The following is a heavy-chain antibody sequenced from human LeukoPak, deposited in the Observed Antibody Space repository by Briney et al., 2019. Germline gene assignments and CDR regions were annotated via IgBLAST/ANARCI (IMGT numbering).Heavy chain of an antibody. CDR3: ARDTIYGDSAY. Sequence: GGSLRLSCAASGFSFRNYEMNWVRQAPGKGLEWISYIHSSGSPIYYADSVKGRFTISRDNAKSSLYLQMNSLRAEDTAVYYCARDTIYGDSAYWGQGTLVTVSS. CDR2: IHSSGSPI. V-gene: IGHV3-48*03. J-gene: IGHJ4*02. CDR1: GFSFRNYE. D-gene: IGHD4-17*01.